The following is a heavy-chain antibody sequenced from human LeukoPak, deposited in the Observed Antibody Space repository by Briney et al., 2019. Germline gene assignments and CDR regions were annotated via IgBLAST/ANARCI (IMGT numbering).Heavy chain of an antibody. CDR2: IIPIFGTA. Sequence: ASVKVSCKASGGTFSSYAISWVRQAPGQGLEWMGRIIPIFGTANYAQKFQGRVTITTDESTSTAYMELSSLRSEDTAVYYCARSTPPDSSGRSPPIGYWGQGTLVTVSS. CDR3: ARSTPPDSSGRSPPIGY. D-gene: IGHD6-19*01. J-gene: IGHJ4*02. V-gene: IGHV1-69*05. CDR1: GGTFSSYA.